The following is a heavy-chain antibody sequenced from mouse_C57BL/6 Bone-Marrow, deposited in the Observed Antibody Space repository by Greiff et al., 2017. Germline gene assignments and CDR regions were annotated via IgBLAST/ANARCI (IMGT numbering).Heavy chain of an antibody. CDR2: ISGGGGNT. D-gene: IGHD2-4*01. V-gene: IGHV5-9*01. Sequence: DVKLVESGGGLVKPGGSLKLSCAASGFTFSSYTMSWVRQTPEKRLEWVATISGGGGNTYYPDSVKGRFTISRDNAKNTLYLQMSSLRSEDTALYYCARGGNDYGWFAYWGQGTLVTVSA. CDR1: GFTFSSYT. CDR3: ARGGNDYGWFAY. J-gene: IGHJ3*01.